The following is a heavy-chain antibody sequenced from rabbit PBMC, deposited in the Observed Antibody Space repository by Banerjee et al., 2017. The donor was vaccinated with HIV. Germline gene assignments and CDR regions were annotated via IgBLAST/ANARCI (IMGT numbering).Heavy chain of an antibody. D-gene: IGHD6-1*01. CDR3: ARWVDYAGYGYAYDAFDP. CDR1: GFSFSSSYY. J-gene: IGHJ2*01. V-gene: IGHV1S40*01. Sequence: QSLEESGGDLVKPGASLTLTCKASGFSFSSSYYMCWVRQAPGKGLEWIACIYAGGSGSTYYASWAKGRFTISKTSSTTVTLQMTSLTAADTATYFCARWVDYAGYGYAYDAFDPWGQGTLVTVS. CDR2: IYAGGSGST.